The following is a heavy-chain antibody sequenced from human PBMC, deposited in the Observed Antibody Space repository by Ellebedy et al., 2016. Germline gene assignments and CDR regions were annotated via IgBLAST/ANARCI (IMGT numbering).Heavy chain of an antibody. CDR1: GFTFSSYW. CDR3: ARDRYDYDSSPLDY. D-gene: IGHD3-22*01. Sequence: GESLKISXAASGFTFSSYWMHWVRQAPGKGLVWVSRVSGDGSDTDYADSVKGRFTISRDNSKNTLYLQMNSLRAEDTAVYYCARDRYDYDSSPLDYWGQGTLVTVSS. V-gene: IGHV3-74*01. J-gene: IGHJ4*02. CDR2: VSGDGSDT.